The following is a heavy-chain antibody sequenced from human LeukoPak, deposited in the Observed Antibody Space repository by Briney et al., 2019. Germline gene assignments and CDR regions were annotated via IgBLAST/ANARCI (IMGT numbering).Heavy chain of an antibody. D-gene: IGHD1-1*01. CDR3: ARVAKERVGGVYCFDY. J-gene: IGHJ4*02. CDR2: IGTAGDK. CDR1: GFTFSDYD. V-gene: IGHV3-13*01. Sequence: PGGSLRLSCAASGFTFSDYDMHWVRQGTGKGLEWVSAIGTAGDKYYTGSVKGRFTISRENAKNSLYLQMNSLRAGDTAVYYCARVAKERVGGVYCFDYWGQGTLVTVSS.